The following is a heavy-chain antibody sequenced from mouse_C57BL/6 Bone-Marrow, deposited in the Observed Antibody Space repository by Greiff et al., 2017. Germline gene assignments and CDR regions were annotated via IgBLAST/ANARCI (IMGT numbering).Heavy chain of an antibody. V-gene: IGHV14-4*01. Sequence: EVKLQQSGAELVRPGASVKLSCTASGFNIKDDYMHWVKQRPEQGLEWIGWIDPENGDTEYASKFQGKATITADTSSNTAYLQLSSLTSEDTAVYYCTGYYDYENAMDYWGQGTSVTVSS. CDR1: GFNIKDDY. CDR2: IDPENGDT. D-gene: IGHD2-4*01. J-gene: IGHJ4*01. CDR3: TGYYDYENAMDY.